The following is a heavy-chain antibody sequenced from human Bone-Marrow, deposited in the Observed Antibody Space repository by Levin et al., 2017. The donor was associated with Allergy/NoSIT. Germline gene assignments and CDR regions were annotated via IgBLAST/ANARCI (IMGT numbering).Heavy chain of an antibody. Sequence: PTGGSLRLSCADSGFTFSNYIMHWVRQAPGKGLEWVTVISSDGSNKHYADTVKGRFTISRDNSKNTLYLQMNSLRGEDTAVYYCATAGESGSYFDNWGQGTLVTVSS. CDR3: ATAGESGSYFDN. CDR2: ISSDGSNK. D-gene: IGHD1-26*01. J-gene: IGHJ4*02. CDR1: GFTFSNYI. V-gene: IGHV3-30*04.